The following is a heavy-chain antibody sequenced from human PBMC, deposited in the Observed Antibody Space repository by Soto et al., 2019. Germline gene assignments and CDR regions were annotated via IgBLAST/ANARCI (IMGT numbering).Heavy chain of an antibody. CDR1: GFTFSSYA. J-gene: IGHJ4*02. CDR2: ISGTGDST. Sequence: EVQLLESGGGLVQPGGSLRLSCAASGFTFSSYAMSWVRQAPGKGLEWVLAISGTGDSTYYADSVKGRFTISRDNSKNTLYLQINSLRAEDTAVYYCAKDRDSSGYYYRNYWGQGTLVTVSS. D-gene: IGHD3-22*01. V-gene: IGHV3-23*01. CDR3: AKDRDSSGYYYRNY.